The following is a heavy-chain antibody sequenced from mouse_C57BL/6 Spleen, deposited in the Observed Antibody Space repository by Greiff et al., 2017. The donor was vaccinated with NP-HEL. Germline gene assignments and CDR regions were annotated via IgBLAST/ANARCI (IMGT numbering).Heavy chain of an antibody. J-gene: IGHJ1*03. CDR1: GYTFTSYW. Sequence: QVQLQQPGAELVRPGPSVKLSCKASGYTFTSYWMHWVKQRPGQGLEWIGVIDPSDSYTNYNQKFKGKATLTVDTSSSTAYMQLSSLTSEDSAVYYCARRVRHWYFDVWGTGTTVTVSS. CDR2: IDPSDSYT. CDR3: ARRVRHWYFDV. D-gene: IGHD2-14*01. V-gene: IGHV1-59*01.